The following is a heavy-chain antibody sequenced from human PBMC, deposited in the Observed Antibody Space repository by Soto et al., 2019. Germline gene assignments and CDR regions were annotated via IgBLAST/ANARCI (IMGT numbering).Heavy chain of an antibody. V-gene: IGHV2-5*02. CDR2: FYWDDDM. CDR3: VHSKSCGGGSYPFDY. D-gene: IGHD2-21*02. Sequence: QITLKESGPPLVKPTQTLTLTCTFSGFSLSTSGVGVGWIRQPPGKALEWLALFYWDDDMRYSPSLRRRVTITKDTSKTQVVLTMTNMDPVDTATYYCVHSKSCGGGSYPFDYWGQGTLVTVSS. J-gene: IGHJ4*02. CDR1: GFSLSTSGVG.